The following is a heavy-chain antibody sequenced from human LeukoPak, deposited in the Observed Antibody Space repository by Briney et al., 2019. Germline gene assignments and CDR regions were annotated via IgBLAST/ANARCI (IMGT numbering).Heavy chain of an antibody. CDR2: ISSSSSYI. CDR3: ARPDGYNNDDAFDI. J-gene: IGHJ3*02. Sequence: PGGSLRLSCAASGFTFSSYGMHWVRQAPGKGLEWVSSISSSSSYIYYADSVKGRFTISRDNAKNSLYLQMNSLRAEDTAVYYCARPDGYNNDDAFDIWGQGTMVTVSS. D-gene: IGHD5-24*01. V-gene: IGHV3-21*01. CDR1: GFTFSSYG.